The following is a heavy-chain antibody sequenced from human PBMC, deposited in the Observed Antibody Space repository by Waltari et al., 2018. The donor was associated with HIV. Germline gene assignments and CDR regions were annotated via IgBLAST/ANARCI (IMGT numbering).Heavy chain of an antibody. D-gene: IGHD4-17*01. CDR2: ISYDGSNK. Sequence: QVQLVESVGGVVQPGRSLSPSCAASGFTFSSYGMHWVRQAPGKGLECVAVISYDGSNKFYTDSVKGRFTISRDNSKNTLYLQMNSLRAEDTAVYYCAKTGYGDYGRDDWGQGTLVTVSS. CDR3: AKTGYGDYGRDD. V-gene: IGHV3-30*18. J-gene: IGHJ4*02. CDR1: GFTFSSYG.